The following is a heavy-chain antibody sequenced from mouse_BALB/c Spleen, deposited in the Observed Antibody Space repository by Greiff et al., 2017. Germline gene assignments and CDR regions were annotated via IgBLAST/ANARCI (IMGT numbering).Heavy chain of an antibody. D-gene: IGHD1-1*01. CDR3: ARPYYYGSSPDY. V-gene: IGHV1-69*01. Sequence: QVHVKQSGAELVMPGASVKMSCKASGYTFTDYWMHWVKQRPGQGLEWIGAIDTSDSYTSYNQKFKGKATLTVDESSSTAYMQLSSLTSEDSAVYYCARPYYYGSSPDYWGQGTTLTVSS. J-gene: IGHJ2*01. CDR1: GYTFTDYW. CDR2: IDTSDSYT.